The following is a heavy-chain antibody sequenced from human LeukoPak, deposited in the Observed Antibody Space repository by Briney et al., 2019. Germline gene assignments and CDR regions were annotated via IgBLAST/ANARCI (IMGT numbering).Heavy chain of an antibody. V-gene: IGHV3-33*01. CDR1: GFTFSTYG. Sequence: GGSLRLSCAASGFTFSTYGIHWVRQAPGKGLEWVAVIWYDGSNKYYADSVRGRFTISRDNSKNTLYLQMNSLRAEDTAVYYCAGEQTRAFDIWGQGTLVTVSS. J-gene: IGHJ3*02. CDR3: AGEQTRAFDI. CDR2: IWYDGSNK.